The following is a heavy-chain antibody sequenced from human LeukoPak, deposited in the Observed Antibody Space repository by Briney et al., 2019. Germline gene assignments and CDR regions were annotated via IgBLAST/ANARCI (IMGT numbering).Heavy chain of an antibody. CDR2: ISWNSGSI. J-gene: IGHJ5*02. V-gene: IGHV3-9*03. CDR3: AKGGGSSAVTTWAPLWFDP. D-gene: IGHD4-17*01. CDR1: GFTFDDYA. Sequence: GGSLRLSCAASGFTFDDYAMHWVRQAPGKGLEWVSGISWNSGSIGYADSVKGRFTISRDNAKNSLYLQMNSLRAEDMALYYCAKGGGSSAVTTWAPLWFDPWGQGTLVTVSS.